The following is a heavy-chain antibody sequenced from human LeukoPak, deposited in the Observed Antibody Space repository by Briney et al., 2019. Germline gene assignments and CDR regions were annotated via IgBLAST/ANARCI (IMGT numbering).Heavy chain of an antibody. CDR2: IQSDGSQE. CDR1: GFIFSHFG. J-gene: IGHJ4*02. D-gene: IGHD3-10*01. Sequence: PGGSLRLSCATSGFIFSHFGMHWARQAPGKGLEWVAAIQSDGSQEYFADSVKGRSTISRDKSKSTMYLQIDTLRAEDTAVYYCAGDSCLIKTCLDYWGQGTLVTVSS. CDR3: AGDSCLIKTCLDY. V-gene: IGHV3-33*01.